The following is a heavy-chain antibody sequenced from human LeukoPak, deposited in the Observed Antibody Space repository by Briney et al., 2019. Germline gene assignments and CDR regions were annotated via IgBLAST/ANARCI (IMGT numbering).Heavy chain of an antibody. CDR3: AKQLGHCSDGSCYFPY. D-gene: IGHD2-15*01. Sequence: GGTLRLSCAVSGFTFSSSAMCWVRQAIGQWLERHSAISNNGGYTYYADSVQGRFTISRDNSKSTLCLQMNSLRAEDTAVYYCAKQLGHCSDGSCYFPYWGQGTLVTVSS. CDR1: GFTFSSSA. J-gene: IGHJ4*02. V-gene: IGHV3-23*01. CDR2: ISNNGGYT.